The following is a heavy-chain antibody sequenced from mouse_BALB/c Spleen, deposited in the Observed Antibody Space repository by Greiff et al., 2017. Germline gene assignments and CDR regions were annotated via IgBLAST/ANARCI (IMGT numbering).Heavy chain of an antibody. Sequence: EVQLQQSGPGLVKPSQSLSLTCTVTGYSITSDYAWNWIRQFPGNKLEWMGYISYSGSTSYNPSLKSRISITRDTSKNQFFLQLNSVTTEDTATYYCARSITTALDYWGQGTTLTVSS. V-gene: IGHV3-2*02. J-gene: IGHJ2*01. D-gene: IGHD1-2*01. CDR3: ARSITTALDY. CDR2: ISYSGST. CDR1: GYSITSDYA.